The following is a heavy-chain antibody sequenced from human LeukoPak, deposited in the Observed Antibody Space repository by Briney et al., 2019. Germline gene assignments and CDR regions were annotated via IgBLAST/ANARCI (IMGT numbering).Heavy chain of an antibody. CDR1: GGSISSGDYY. CDR3: ARGLRGRSGYYFDS. J-gene: IGHJ4*02. CDR2: IYYSGST. V-gene: IGHV4-30-4*01. Sequence: SETPSLTCTVSGGSISSGDYYWNWIRQPPGKGLEWIGYIYYSGSTYYNPSLKSRVTISVDTSKTQFSLRLSSVTAADTAVYYCARGLRGRSGYYFDSWGQGTLVTVSS.